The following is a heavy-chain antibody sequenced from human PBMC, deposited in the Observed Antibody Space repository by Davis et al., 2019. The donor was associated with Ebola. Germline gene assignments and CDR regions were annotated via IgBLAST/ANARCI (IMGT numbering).Heavy chain of an antibody. CDR2: IYPGDSRI. J-gene: IGHJ4*02. Sequence: GESLKIPCKASGYSFTDYWIGWVRQMPGKGLEWMGIIYPGDSRIIYSPSFQGHVTLSVDKSFTTAYLQWSSLKASDTAMYYCARGDYCSISTCPFDSWGQGTLVTVSS. CDR3: ARGDYCSISTCPFDS. V-gene: IGHV5-51*01. CDR1: GYSFTDYW. D-gene: IGHD2-2*01.